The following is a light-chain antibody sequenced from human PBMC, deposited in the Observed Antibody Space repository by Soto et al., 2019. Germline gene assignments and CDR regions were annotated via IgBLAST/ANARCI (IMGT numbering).Light chain of an antibody. CDR2: GVS. J-gene: IGLJ3*02. CDR3: CSYTGNTTPV. V-gene: IGLV2-14*01. Sequence: QSALTQPASVSGSPGQSITISCTATSNDVGGYAYVSWYQQYPGKAPKLVISGVSNRPSGVSDRFSGSRSGNTASLTISGLQAEDEADYHCCSYTGNTTPVFGGGTKLTVL. CDR1: SNDVGGYAY.